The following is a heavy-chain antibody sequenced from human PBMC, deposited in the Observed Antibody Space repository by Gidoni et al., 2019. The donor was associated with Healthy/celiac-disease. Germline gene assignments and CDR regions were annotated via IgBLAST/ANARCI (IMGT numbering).Heavy chain of an antibody. V-gene: IGHV3-30*04. Sequence: QVQLVESGGGVVQPGRSLRLSCAASGFTFSSYAMHWVRQAPGKGLEGGAVISYDGSNKYYADSVKGRFTISRDNSKNTLYLQMNSLRAEDTAVYYCAKGTGRMVYATPLDYWGQGTLVTVSS. CDR1: GFTFSSYA. J-gene: IGHJ4*02. D-gene: IGHD2-8*01. CDR2: ISYDGSNK. CDR3: AKGTGRMVYATPLDY.